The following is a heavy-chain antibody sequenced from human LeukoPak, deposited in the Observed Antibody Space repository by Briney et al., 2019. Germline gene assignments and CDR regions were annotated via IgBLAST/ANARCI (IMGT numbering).Heavy chain of an antibody. CDR3: GGYSSLVH. D-gene: IGHD3-22*01. CDR1: GFSVSNNY. V-gene: IGHV3-53*01. Sequence: GGSLRLSCAASGFSVSNNYMSLVRQAPGKGLEWVSLIYSGGDKRYAASVKGRFTISRDNSKNTLCLQMDSLRVEDTAVYYCGGYSSLVHWGQGTLVTVSS. CDR2: IYSGGDK. J-gene: IGHJ4*02.